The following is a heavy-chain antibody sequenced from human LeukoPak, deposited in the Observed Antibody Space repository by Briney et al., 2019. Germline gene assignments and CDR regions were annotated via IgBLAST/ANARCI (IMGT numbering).Heavy chain of an antibody. CDR3: ARDSSGFPDY. Sequence: GGSLRLSCAASGFTFSSYSMNWVRQAPGEGLEWVSSISSSSSYIYYADSVKGRFTISRDNAENSLYLQMNSLRAEDTAVYYCARDSSGFPDYWGQGTLVTVSS. V-gene: IGHV3-21*01. D-gene: IGHD6-19*01. CDR2: ISSSSSYI. CDR1: GFTFSSYS. J-gene: IGHJ4*02.